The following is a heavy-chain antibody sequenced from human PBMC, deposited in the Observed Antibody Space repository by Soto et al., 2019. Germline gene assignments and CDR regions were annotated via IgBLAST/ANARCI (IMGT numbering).Heavy chain of an antibody. CDR2: IWYDGSNK. CDR3: ARDMGYCSSTSCYADPRFDY. CDR1: GFTFSSYG. Sequence: GGSLRLSCAASGFTFSSYGMHWVRQAPGKGLEWVAVIWYDGSNKYYADSVKGRFTISRDNSKNTLYLQMNSLRAEDTAVYYCARDMGYCSSTSCYADPRFDYWGQGTLVTVSS. V-gene: IGHV3-33*01. D-gene: IGHD2-2*01. J-gene: IGHJ4*02.